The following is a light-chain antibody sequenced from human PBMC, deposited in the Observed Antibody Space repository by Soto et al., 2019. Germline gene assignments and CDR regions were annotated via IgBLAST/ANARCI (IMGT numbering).Light chain of an antibody. V-gene: IGKV2-28*01. CDR3: LQARRTPLT. CDR2: LVF. CDR1: QSLLHNNGDNS. J-gene: IGKJ3*01. Sequence: ETVMTQSPLFLPVTHGEPTSISCRSSQSLLHNNGDNSIDWYLQKPGPPPQLPIYLVFNRASGVPDRFIGSRSCTEVTHNISTIEAGDVWVDYCLQARRTPLTFGPGTKVDIK.